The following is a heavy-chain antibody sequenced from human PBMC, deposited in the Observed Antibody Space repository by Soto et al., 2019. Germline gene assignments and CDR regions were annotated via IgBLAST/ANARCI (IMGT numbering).Heavy chain of an antibody. D-gene: IGHD5-18*01. CDR2: INHSGST. J-gene: IGHJ4*02. CDR1: GGSFSGYY. V-gene: IGHV4-34*01. CDR3: ARWRGYGLGY. Sequence: SETLSLTCAVYGGSFSGYYWSWIRQPPGKGLEWIGEINHSGSTNYNPSLKSRVTISVDTSKNQFSLKLSSVTAADTAVYYCARWRGYGLGYWGQGTLVTVSS.